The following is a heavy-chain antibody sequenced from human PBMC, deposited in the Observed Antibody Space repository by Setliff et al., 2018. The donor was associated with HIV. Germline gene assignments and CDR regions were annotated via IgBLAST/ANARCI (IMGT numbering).Heavy chain of an antibody. CDR3: ARGMDYYDTSGYYQYYFDY. Sequence: ASVKVSCKASGYTFTSYGISWVRQAPGQGLEWMGWINAYNGNTNYAQKLQGRVTMTRDTSTSTAYMELSRLSSDDTAVYYCARGMDYYDTSGYYQYYFDYWGQGTLVTVSS. CDR2: INAYNGNT. J-gene: IGHJ4*02. V-gene: IGHV1-18*01. CDR1: GYTFTSYG. D-gene: IGHD3-22*01.